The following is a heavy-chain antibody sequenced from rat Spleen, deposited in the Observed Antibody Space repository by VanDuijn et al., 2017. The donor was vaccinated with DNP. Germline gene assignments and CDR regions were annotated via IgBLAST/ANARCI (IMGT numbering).Heavy chain of an antibody. CDR3: ARHGPSYYSADDSAMDA. V-gene: IGHV3-3*01. CDR2: INNAGST. Sequence: EVQLQESGPGLVKPSQSLSLTCSVTGYSITSSYRWNWIRKFPGNKLEWMGHINNAGSTYYTPSLKSRISITKDTSKNQFFLQLNSVTTEDTATYYCARHGPSYYSADDSAMDAWGQGTSVTVSS. CDR1: GYSITSSYR. D-gene: IGHD1-1*01. J-gene: IGHJ4*01.